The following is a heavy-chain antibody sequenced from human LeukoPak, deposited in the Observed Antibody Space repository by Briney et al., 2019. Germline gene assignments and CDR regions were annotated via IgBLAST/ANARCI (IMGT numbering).Heavy chain of an antibody. CDR1: GGSISSYY. CDR3: ARDAYYYDSSGYYILDS. D-gene: IGHD3-22*01. Sequence: SETLSLTCTVSGGSISSYYWSWIRQPAGEGLEWIGRIYSRGDTYYNPSLNSRVTMSVDTSKNQFSLSLNSVTAADTAVYYCARDAYYYDSSGYYILDSWGQGALVTVSS. CDR2: IYSRGDT. J-gene: IGHJ4*02. V-gene: IGHV4-4*07.